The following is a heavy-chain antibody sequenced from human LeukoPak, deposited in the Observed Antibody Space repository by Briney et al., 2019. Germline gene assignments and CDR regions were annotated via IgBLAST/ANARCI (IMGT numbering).Heavy chain of an antibody. J-gene: IGHJ4*02. CDR1: GFTFNRYN. Sequence: PGGSLRLSCAASGFTFNRYNMNWVRQAPGKGLEWVSSISRSSSYIYYGDSVKGRFTISRDNAKNSLYLQMNSLRAEDTAVYYCARVVWGWDTAVPTPFDYWGQGTLVTVSS. CDR3: ARVVWGWDTAVPTPFDY. V-gene: IGHV3-21*01. CDR2: ISRSSSYI. D-gene: IGHD5-18*01.